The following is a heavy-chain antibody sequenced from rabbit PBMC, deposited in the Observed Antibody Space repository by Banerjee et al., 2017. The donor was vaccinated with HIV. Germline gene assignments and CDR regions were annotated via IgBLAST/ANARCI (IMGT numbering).Heavy chain of an antibody. Sequence: QEQLEESGGDLVKPEGSLTLTCTASGFSFSSTYWICWVRQAPGKGPEWIACIDAGSTGNTYYVSWAKGRFPISKTSSTTVTLQMTSLTAADTATYFCPQDLAGAIGWHFNFWGQGTLVTVS. V-gene: IGHV1S45*01. CDR3: PQDLAGAIGWHFNF. CDR2: IDAGSTGNT. J-gene: IGHJ4*01. D-gene: IGHD4-1*01. CDR1: GFSFSSTYW.